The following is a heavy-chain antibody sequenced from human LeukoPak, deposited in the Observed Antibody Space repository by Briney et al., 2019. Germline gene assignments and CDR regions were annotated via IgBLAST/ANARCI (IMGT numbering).Heavy chain of an antibody. CDR2: IYYSGTT. CDR3: ARGPTLKYFHH. V-gene: IGHV4-39*02. Sequence: SEILSLTCIVSGGSISSTTYYWGWIRQPPGKGLEWIGTIYYSGTTYYNPSLKSRVTISVDTSKNQFSLELSSMTAADTAVYYCARGPTLKYFHHWGQGTLVSVSS. J-gene: IGHJ1*01. CDR1: GGSISSTTYY.